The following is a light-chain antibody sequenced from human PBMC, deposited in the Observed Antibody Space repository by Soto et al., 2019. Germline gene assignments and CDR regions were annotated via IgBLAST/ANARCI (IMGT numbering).Light chain of an antibody. CDR3: QQYYSSVT. J-gene: IGKJ2*01. V-gene: IGKV4-1*01. CDR2: WAS. Sequence: DIVMTQSPDSLSVSLGERATINCKSSQTVFHTSYNKDFLAWYQQKAGQPPKLLFYWASTRESGVPARFSGGGSGTDFSLTISSLQPEDVAVYYCQQYYSSVTFGQGTKLGIK. CDR1: QTVFHTSYNKDF.